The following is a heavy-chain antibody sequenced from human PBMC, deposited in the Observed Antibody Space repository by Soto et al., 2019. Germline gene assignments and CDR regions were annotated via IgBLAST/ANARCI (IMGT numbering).Heavy chain of an antibody. D-gene: IGHD2-15*01. CDR1: GGTFRSYS. J-gene: IGHJ4*02. V-gene: IGHV1-69*13. Sequence: SVKVSCKASGGTFRSYSINWVRQAPGQGLEWMGEIIPIFGTANYAQKFQGRVTITADESTSTAYMELSSLRSEDTAVYYCARDGGWHSGGIDYWGQGTLVTVSS. CDR2: IIPIFGTA. CDR3: ARDGGWHSGGIDY.